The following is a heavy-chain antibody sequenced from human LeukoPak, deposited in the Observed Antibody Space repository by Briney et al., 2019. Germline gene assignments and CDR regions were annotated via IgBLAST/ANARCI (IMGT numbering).Heavy chain of an antibody. V-gene: IGHV4-34*01. CDR3: ARVSIAVDLDY. CDR1: GGSFSGYY. D-gene: IGHD6-19*01. Sequence: SETLSLTCAVYGGSFSGYYWSWIRQPPGKGLEWIGEINHNGSTNYNPSLKSRVTISVDTSKNQFSLKLSSVTAADTAVYYCARVSIAVDLDYWGQGTLVTVSS. J-gene: IGHJ4*02. CDR2: INHNGST.